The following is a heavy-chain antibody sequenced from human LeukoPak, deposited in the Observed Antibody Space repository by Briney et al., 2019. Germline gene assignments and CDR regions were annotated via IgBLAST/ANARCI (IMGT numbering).Heavy chain of an antibody. CDR1: GYTFTSYG. CDR3: ASFNWNDAAGAFDI. Sequence: ASVKVSCKASGYTFTSYGISWVRQAPGQGLEWMGWISAYNGNTNYAQKPQGRVTMTTDTSTSTAYMELRSLRSDDTAVYYCASFNWNDAAGAFDIWGQGTMVTVSS. CDR2: ISAYNGNT. J-gene: IGHJ3*02. D-gene: IGHD1-20*01. V-gene: IGHV1-18*01.